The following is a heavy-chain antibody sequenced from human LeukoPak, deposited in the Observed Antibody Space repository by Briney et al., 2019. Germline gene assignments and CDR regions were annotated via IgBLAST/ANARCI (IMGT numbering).Heavy chain of an antibody. Sequence: SETLSLTCTVSGGSIGSYYWSWIRQPPGKGLEWIGYIYYSGSTNYNPSLKSRVTISLDTSKNQFSMNLISVTAADTAVYYRAREGVAAAGELDYWGQGTLVTVSS. CDR1: GGSIGSYY. CDR2: IYYSGST. J-gene: IGHJ4*02. CDR3: AREGVAAAGELDY. V-gene: IGHV4-59*01. D-gene: IGHD6-13*01.